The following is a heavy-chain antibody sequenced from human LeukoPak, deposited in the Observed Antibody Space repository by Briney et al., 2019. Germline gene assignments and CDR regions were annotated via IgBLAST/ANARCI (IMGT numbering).Heavy chain of an antibody. CDR2: INPNSGGT. D-gene: IGHD2-2*01. CDR1: GYTFTGYY. V-gene: IGHV1-2*02. CDR3: ARAHHLVPAAMVY. J-gene: IGHJ4*02. Sequence: GASVKVSCKASGYTFTGYYMHWVRQAPGQGLEWMGWINPNSGGTNYAQKFQGRVTMTRDTSISTAYMELSRLRSDDTAVYYCARAHHLVPAAMVYWGQGTLVTVSS.